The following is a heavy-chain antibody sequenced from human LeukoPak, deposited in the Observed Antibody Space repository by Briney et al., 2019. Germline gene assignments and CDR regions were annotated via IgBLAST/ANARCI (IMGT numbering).Heavy chain of an antibody. CDR1: GGSISPYY. D-gene: IGHD1-1*01. CDR3: ARVGDWNDLVY. V-gene: IGHV4-59*01. Sequence: SETLSLTCTVSGGSISPYYWSWIRQTPGKGLEWIGYILYSGTTTNYNPSLKSRVTISVDTSKNQFSLKLSSVTAADTAVYYCARVGDWNDLVYWGQGTLVAVSS. CDR2: ILYSGTTT. J-gene: IGHJ4*02.